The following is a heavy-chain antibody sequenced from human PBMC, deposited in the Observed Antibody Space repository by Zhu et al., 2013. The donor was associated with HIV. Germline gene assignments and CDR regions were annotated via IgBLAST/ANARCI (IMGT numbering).Heavy chain of an antibody. CDR1: GYIFTGYY. Sequence: QVQLVQSGAEVKKPGASVKVSCKASGYIFTGYYMHWVRQAPGQGLEWMGWINPNSGGTNYAQKFQGRVTMTRDTSISTAYMELRRLRSDDTAVYYCAIQVPRXWEELVDYVGPGTLVTVSS. D-gene: IGHD1-26*01. V-gene: IGHV1-2*02. CDR2: INPNSGGT. J-gene: IGHJ4*03. CDR3: AIQVPRXWEELVDY.